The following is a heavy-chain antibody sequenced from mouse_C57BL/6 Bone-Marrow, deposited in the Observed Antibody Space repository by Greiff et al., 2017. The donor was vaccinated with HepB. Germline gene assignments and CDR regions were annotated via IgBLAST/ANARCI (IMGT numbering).Heavy chain of an antibody. V-gene: IGHV5-17*01. Sequence: EVQVVESGGGLVKPGGSLKLSCAASGFTFSDYGMHWVRQAPEKGLEWVAYISSGSSTIYYADTVKGRFTISRDNAKHTLFLQMTSLRSEDTAMYYCARGWLLRAMDYWGQGTSVTVSS. CDR3: ARGWLLRAMDY. CDR1: GFTFSDYG. J-gene: IGHJ4*01. D-gene: IGHD2-3*01. CDR2: ISSGSSTI.